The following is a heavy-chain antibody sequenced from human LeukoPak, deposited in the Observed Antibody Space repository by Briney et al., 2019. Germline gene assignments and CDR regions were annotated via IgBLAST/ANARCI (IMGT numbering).Heavy chain of an antibody. J-gene: IGHJ3*02. V-gene: IGHV4-38-2*02. D-gene: IGHD3-3*01. CDR3: AGAPDYDFWSGQRNDAFDI. CDR2: IYHSGST. CDR1: GYSISSGYY. Sequence: PSETLSLTCTVSGYSISSGYYWGWIRQPPGKGLEWIGSIYHSGSTYYNPSLKSRVTISVDTSKNQFSLKLSSVTAADTAVYYCAGAPDYDFWSGQRNDAFDIWGQGTMVTVSS.